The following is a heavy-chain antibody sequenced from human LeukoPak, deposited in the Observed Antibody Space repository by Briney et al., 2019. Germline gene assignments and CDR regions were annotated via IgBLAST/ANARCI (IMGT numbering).Heavy chain of an antibody. D-gene: IGHD6-13*01. CDR3: ARDGIAAAGTLPFDY. V-gene: IGHV1-18*01. CDR2: ISAYNGNT. J-gene: IGHJ4*02. Sequence: ASVKVSCKASGYTFTSYGISWVRQAPGQGLEWMGWISAYNGNTNYAQKLQGRVTMTTDTSTSTAYMELRSLGSDDTAVYYCARDGIAAAGTLPFDYWGQGTLVTVSS. CDR1: GYTFTSYG.